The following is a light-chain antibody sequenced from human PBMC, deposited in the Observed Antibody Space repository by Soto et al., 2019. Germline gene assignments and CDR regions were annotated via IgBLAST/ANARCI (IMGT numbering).Light chain of an antibody. CDR2: EVS. V-gene: IGLV2-14*01. Sequence: QSALTQPASVSGSPGQSVAISCTGTSSDVGAYNFVSWYQHHPDKAPKLIIYEVSNRPSGVSSRFSGSKSGNTASLTISGLQAEDEANYYCTSYRSTTTWVFGGGTKLTVL. J-gene: IGLJ3*02. CDR1: SSDVGAYNF. CDR3: TSYRSTTTWV.